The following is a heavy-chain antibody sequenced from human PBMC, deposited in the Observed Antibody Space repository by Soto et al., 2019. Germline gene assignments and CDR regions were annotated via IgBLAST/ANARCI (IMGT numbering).Heavy chain of an antibody. V-gene: IGHV1-18*01. J-gene: IGHJ6*02. CDR1: GYTFTSYG. D-gene: IGHD3-22*01. CDR3: AREGYYDSSGYQYGMDV. CDR2: ISAYNGKT. Sequence: QVQLVQSGAEVKKPGASVKVSCKASGYTFTSYGISWVRQAPGQGLEWMGWISAYNGKTKYAQKLQGRVTMTTDPSTSTTNMELRSLRSDDTAVYDCAREGYYDSSGYQYGMDVWGQGTTVTVSS.